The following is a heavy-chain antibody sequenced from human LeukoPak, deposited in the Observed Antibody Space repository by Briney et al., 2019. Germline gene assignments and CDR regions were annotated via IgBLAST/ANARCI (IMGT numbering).Heavy chain of an antibody. D-gene: IGHD5-18*01. J-gene: IGHJ3*02. V-gene: IGHV3-66*01. CDR3: ARYSYGPYAFDI. CDR2: IYSGGNT. CDR1: GFTVSSNY. Sequence: GGSLRLSCAASGFTVSSNYMSWVRQAPGKGLEWVSVIYSGGNTYHADSVKGRFTISRDSSKNTVYLQMNSLRAEDTAVYYCARYSYGPYAFDIWGQGTMVTVSS.